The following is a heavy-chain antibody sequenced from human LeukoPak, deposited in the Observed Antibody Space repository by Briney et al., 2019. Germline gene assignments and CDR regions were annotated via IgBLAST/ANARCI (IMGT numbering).Heavy chain of an antibody. J-gene: IGHJ4*02. CDR1: GFTFSSYG. D-gene: IGHD3-3*01. CDR2: IRYDGSDK. CDR3: ASRVVTSFDY. Sequence: GGSLRLSCAASGFTFSSYGMHWVRQAPGKGLEWVAFIRYDGSDKYYADSVKGRFTISRDISENTLYLQMNALRAEDTAVYYCASRVVTSFDYWGQGTLVTVSS. V-gene: IGHV3-30*02.